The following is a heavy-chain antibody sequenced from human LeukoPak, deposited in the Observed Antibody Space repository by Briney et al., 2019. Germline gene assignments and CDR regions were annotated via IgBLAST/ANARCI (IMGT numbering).Heavy chain of an antibody. D-gene: IGHD4-23*01. CDR1: GFTFDDYA. Sequence: GGSLRLSCAASGFTFDDYAMHWVRQAPGKGLEWVSLISGDGGSTYYADSVKGRFTISRDNSKNSLYLQMHSLRTEDTALYYCAKDHYGGSSREGGGYWGQGTLVTVSS. CDR2: ISGDGGST. CDR3: AKDHYGGSSREGGGY. V-gene: IGHV3-43*02. J-gene: IGHJ4*02.